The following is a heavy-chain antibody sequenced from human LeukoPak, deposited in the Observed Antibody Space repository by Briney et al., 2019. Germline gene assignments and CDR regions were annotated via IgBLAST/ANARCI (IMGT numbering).Heavy chain of an antibody. CDR3: AKDLFYYDSSGLDY. V-gene: IGHV3-9*03. Sequence: GGSLRLSCAASGFTFDDYAMHWVRQAPGKRLEWVSGISWSSGSIGYADSVKGRFTISRDNAKNSLYLQMNSLRAEDMALYYCAKDLFYYDSSGLDYWGQGTLVTVSS. D-gene: IGHD3-22*01. J-gene: IGHJ4*02. CDR1: GFTFDDYA. CDR2: ISWSSGSI.